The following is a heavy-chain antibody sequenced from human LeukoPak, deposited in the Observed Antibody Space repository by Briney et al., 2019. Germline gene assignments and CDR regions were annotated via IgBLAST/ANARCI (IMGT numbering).Heavy chain of an antibody. D-gene: IGHD2-15*01. Sequence: GGSLRLSCAASGFTVSSNYMSWVRQAPGKGLEWVSVIYSGGSTYYADSVKGRFTISRDNSKNTLYLQMNSLRAEDTAVYYCARNRGVVVAFDAFDIWGQGTMVTVSS. CDR1: GFTVSSNY. CDR2: IYSGGST. CDR3: ARNRGVVVAFDAFDI. V-gene: IGHV3-53*01. J-gene: IGHJ3*02.